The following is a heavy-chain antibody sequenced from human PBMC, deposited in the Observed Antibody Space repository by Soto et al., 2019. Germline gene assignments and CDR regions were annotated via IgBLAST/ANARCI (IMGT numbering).Heavy chain of an antibody. V-gene: IGHV4-39*01. CDR3: ARSDGVEPTGGPTFDY. J-gene: IGHJ4*02. Sequence: PSETLSLTCTVPGGSISRSSYYWGWIRQPPGKGLEWIGSIHSSGSTYYNPSLKSRVTISGDTSKNQFSLKLSSVTAADTAVYYCARSDGVEPTGGPTFDYWGQGTLVTVSS. D-gene: IGHD3-3*01. CDR2: IHSSGST. CDR1: GGSISRSSYY.